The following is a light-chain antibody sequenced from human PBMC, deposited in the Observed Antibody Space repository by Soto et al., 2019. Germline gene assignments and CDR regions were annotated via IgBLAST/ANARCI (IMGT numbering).Light chain of an antibody. CDR2: EAS. Sequence: DIQMTQSPSSLSASVGDRVTITCQASQGINKFLNWYQQRPGKAPKLLIYEASNLETGVPSRFSGSGSVTDFTLTISRLQAEDVATYYCQQYHSLPLTFGGGTKVEIK. V-gene: IGKV1-33*01. CDR3: QQYHSLPLT. J-gene: IGKJ4*01. CDR1: QGINKF.